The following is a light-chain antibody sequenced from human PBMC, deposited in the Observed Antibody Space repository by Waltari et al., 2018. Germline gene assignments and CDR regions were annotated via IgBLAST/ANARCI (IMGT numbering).Light chain of an antibody. J-gene: IGKJ4*01. CDR3: QQYNHWPPLT. CDR1: QSISSN. Sequence: EIVMTQSPATLSVSPGERATLSCRASQSISSNLAWYQQKPGQAPRLLIYAASTRATGIPARFSCSGSGTEFTLTISSLQSEDFAAYYCQQYNHWPPLTFGGGTKVEIK. V-gene: IGKV3-15*01. CDR2: AAS.